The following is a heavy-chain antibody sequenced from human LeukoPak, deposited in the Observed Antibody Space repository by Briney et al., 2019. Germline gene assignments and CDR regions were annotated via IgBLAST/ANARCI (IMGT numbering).Heavy chain of an antibody. CDR2: ISAYNGNT. V-gene: IGHV1-18*01. CDR1: GYTFTSYG. Sequence: ASVKVSCKASGYTFTSYGISWARQAPGQGLEWMGWISAYNGNTNYAQKLQGRVTMTTDTSTSTAYMELRSLRSDDTAVYYCARDRGLIAAADTDYWGQGTLVTVSS. CDR3: ARDRGLIAAADTDY. D-gene: IGHD6-13*01. J-gene: IGHJ4*02.